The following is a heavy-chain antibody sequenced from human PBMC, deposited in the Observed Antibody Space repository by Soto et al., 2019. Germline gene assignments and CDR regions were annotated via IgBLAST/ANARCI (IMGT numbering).Heavy chain of an antibody. D-gene: IGHD6-13*01. CDR1: GYTLTELS. CDR3: ATAAVAIAAEENWFDP. Sequence: ASVKVSCKVSGYTLTELSIHWVRQAPGKGLEWMGGFDPEDGETIYAQKFQGRVTMTEDTSTDTAYMELSSLRSEDTAVYYCATAAVAIAAEENWFDPWGQGTLVTVSS. CDR2: FDPEDGET. V-gene: IGHV1-24*01. J-gene: IGHJ5*02.